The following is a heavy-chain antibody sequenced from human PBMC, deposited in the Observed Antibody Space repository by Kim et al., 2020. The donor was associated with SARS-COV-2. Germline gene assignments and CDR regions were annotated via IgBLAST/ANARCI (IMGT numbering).Heavy chain of an antibody. Sequence: GGSLRLSCAASGFTFSSYAMHWVRQAPGKGLEYVSAISSNGGSTYYANSVKGRFTISRDNSKNTLYLQMGSLRAEDMAVYYCARDQYYDSSGYYNDYYYGMDVWGQGTTVTVSS. CDR1: GFTFSSYA. J-gene: IGHJ6*02. V-gene: IGHV3-64*01. D-gene: IGHD3-22*01. CDR2: ISSNGGST. CDR3: ARDQYYDSSGYYNDYYYGMDV.